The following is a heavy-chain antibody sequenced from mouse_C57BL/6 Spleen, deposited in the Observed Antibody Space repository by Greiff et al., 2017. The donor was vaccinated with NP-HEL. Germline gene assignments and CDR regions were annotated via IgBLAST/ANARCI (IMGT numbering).Heavy chain of an antibody. CDR2: IWRGGST. CDR3: ATTVVAPPMAMDY. J-gene: IGHJ4*01. CDR1: GFSLTSYG. D-gene: IGHD1-1*01. Sequence: VQLQQSGPGLVQPSQSLSITCTVSGFSLTSYGVHWVRQSPGKGLEWLGVIWRGGSTDYNAAFMSRLGITKDNSKSQVFFKMNSLQADDTAIYYCATTVVAPPMAMDYWGQGTSVTVSS. V-gene: IGHV2-5*01.